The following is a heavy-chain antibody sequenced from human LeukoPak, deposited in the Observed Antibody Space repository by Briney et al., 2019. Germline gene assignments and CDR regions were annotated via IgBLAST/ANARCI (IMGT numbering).Heavy chain of an antibody. V-gene: IGHV3-21*01. D-gene: IGHD1-26*01. CDR2: ISSSSSYI. Sequence: PGGSLRLSCAASGFTFSSYAMSWVRQAPGKGLEWVSSISSSSSYIYYADSVKGRFTISRDNAKNSLYLQMNSLRAEDTAVYYCARARVNSGSFRWDYWGQGTLVTVSS. CDR3: ARARVNSGSFRWDY. CDR1: GFTFSSYA. J-gene: IGHJ4*02.